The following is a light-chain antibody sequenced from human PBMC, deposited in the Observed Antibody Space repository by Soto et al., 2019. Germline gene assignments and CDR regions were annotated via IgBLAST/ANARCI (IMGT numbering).Light chain of an antibody. J-gene: IGKJ5*01. V-gene: IGKV1-39*01. CDR3: QQSYSTLSIT. Sequence: DIQMTQSPSSLSASVGDRVTITCRASESISRHLNWYQQKPGKAPKLLIYAASSLQNGVPSRFSGSGSGTDFTLPISNLQPEDCATYYCQQSYSTLSITFGQGTRLEIK. CDR1: ESISRH. CDR2: AAS.